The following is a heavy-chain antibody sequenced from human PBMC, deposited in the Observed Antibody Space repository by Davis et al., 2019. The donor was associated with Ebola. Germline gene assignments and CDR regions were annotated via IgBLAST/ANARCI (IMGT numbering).Heavy chain of an antibody. D-gene: IGHD6-19*01. CDR2: ISYDGSNL. CDR3: AKDLSGWYSFDY. Sequence: GESLKISCATSGFTFSAYGVHWVRQAPGKGLEWVALISYDGSNLVYADSVKGRFSISRDQSDNTVHLHLNSLRAEDTAVYYCAKDLSGWYSFDYWGQGTLVTVSS. CDR1: GFTFSAYG. V-gene: IGHV3-30*18. J-gene: IGHJ4*02.